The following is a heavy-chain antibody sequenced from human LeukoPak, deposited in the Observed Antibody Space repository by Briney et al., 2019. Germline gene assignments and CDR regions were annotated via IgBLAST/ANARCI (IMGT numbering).Heavy chain of an antibody. Sequence: GESLKISCKGSGYSFFGYWIGWVRQMPGKGLEWMGIIYPDDSKTRYSPSFQGQVTISADKSISTAYLQWSSLKASDTAMYYCARRGTRYGGNSDHRYFDYWGQGTLVTVSS. CDR1: GYSFFGYW. V-gene: IGHV5-51*01. J-gene: IGHJ4*02. CDR2: IYPDDSKT. CDR3: ARRGTRYGGNSDHRYFDY. D-gene: IGHD4-23*01.